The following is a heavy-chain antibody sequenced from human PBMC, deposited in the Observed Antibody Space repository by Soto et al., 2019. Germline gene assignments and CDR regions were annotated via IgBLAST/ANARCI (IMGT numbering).Heavy chain of an antibody. J-gene: IGHJ4*02. D-gene: IGHD3-16*02. V-gene: IGHV3-48*03. CDR3: TRRYCYNNGCVIDY. CDR1: GFTFDAYQ. CDR2: IRNDGGTT. Sequence: PGGSLRLSCAASGFTFDAYQMSWVRQAPGKGLEWLSYIRNDGGTTYDADSVKGRFTVSRDNAKNSMYLQMKSLRVEDTGVYYCTRRYCYNNGCVIDYWGQGTLVTVSS.